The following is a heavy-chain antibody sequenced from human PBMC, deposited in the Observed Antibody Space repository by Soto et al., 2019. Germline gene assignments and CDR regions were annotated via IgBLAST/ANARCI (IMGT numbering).Heavy chain of an antibody. CDR3: ARGFVDYDNDYGVEV. V-gene: IGHV4-39*01. J-gene: IGHJ6*04. CDR1: GGSISSNCCY. Sequence: SETLSLTCTVSGGSISSNCCYWNWVRQPPGKGLEWIGTIYYSGTTYYSPSLASRVTISVDTSKNQFSLKLSSVSAADTAVYQCARGFVDYDNDYGVEVWGKGTTVTVFS. CDR2: IYYSGTT. D-gene: IGHD3-22*01.